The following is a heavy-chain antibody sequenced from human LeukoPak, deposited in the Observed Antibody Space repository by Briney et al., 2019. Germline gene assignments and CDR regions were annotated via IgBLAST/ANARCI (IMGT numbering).Heavy chain of an antibody. CDR3: ARAAERWLQLATYYYGMDV. CDR1: GFTFSSYS. J-gene: IGHJ6*02. Sequence: PGGSLRLSCAASGFTFSSYSMNWVRQAPGKGLEWVSYISSSSSTIYYADSVKGRFTISRDNAKNSLYLQMNSLRAEDTAVYYCARAAERWLQLATYYYGMDVWGQGTTVTVSS. D-gene: IGHD5-24*01. V-gene: IGHV3-48*04. CDR2: ISSSSSTI.